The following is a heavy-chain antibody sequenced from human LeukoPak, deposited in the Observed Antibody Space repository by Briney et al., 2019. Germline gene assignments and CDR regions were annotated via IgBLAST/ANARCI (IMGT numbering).Heavy chain of an antibody. Sequence: PSETLSLTCAVYGGSFSGYYWSWIRQPPGKGLEWIGEINHSGSTNYNPSLKSRVTMSVDTSKNQFSLKLSSVTAADTAVYYCAKSGVPNGSGSYDYMDVWGKGTTVTISS. CDR3: AKSGVPNGSGSYDYMDV. V-gene: IGHV4-34*01. D-gene: IGHD3-10*01. CDR1: GGSFSGYY. J-gene: IGHJ6*03. CDR2: INHSGST.